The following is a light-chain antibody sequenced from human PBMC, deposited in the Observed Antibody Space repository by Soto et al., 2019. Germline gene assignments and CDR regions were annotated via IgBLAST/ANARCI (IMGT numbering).Light chain of an antibody. V-gene: IGLV4-69*01. Sequence: QLVLTQSPSASASLGASVKLTCTLSSGHSSYAIAWHQQQPEKGPRSLMKLNSDGSHSKGDGIPDRFSGSSAGAERYLTLPRLQSEDEADYYCQTWGTGIWVFGGGTKLTVL. CDR2: LNSDGSH. CDR1: SGHSSYA. CDR3: QTWGTGIWV. J-gene: IGLJ3*02.